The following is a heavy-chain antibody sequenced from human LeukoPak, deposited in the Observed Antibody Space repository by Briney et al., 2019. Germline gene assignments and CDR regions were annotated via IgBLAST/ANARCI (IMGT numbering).Heavy chain of an antibody. J-gene: IGHJ4*02. V-gene: IGHV1-69*13. D-gene: IGHD3-22*01. Sequence: ASVKVCCKASGGTFGSYAISWVRQAPGQGLEWMGGIIPIFGTANYAHKFHGRVTVTADESTSTAYMKLSSLRSEDTAMYYCARSELYYYDSSGYYLIFDYWGQGTLVTVSS. CDR3: ARSELYYYDSSGYYLIFDY. CDR1: GGTFGSYA. CDR2: IIPIFGTA.